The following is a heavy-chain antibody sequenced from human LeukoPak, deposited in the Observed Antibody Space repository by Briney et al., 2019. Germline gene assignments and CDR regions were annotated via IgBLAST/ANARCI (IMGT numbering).Heavy chain of an antibody. CDR3: ARGLVESYSNTTYYYYYMDV. Sequence: PGGSLRLSCTASGITFRSYWMTWIRQAPGKGLEWVANINRDGSETYYVDTVRGRFTISRDNAKNSMYLQINSLRPEDTAVYFCARGLVESYSNTTYYYYYMDVWGKGTTVTVSS. CDR2: INRDGSET. V-gene: IGHV3-7*01. J-gene: IGHJ6*03. CDR1: GITFRSYW. D-gene: IGHD5-24*01.